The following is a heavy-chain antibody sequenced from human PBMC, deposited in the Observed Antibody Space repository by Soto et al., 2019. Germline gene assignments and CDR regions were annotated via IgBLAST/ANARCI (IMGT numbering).Heavy chain of an antibody. V-gene: IGHV4-34*01. J-gene: IGHJ5*02. Sequence: PSETLSLTCAVYGGSFSGYYWSWIRQPPGKGLEWIGEINHSGSTNYNPSLKSRVTISVDTSKNQFSLKLSSVTAADTAVYYCARTPVFVWFGKKFDPWGQGTLVTVSS. CDR2: INHSGST. D-gene: IGHD3-10*01. CDR3: ARTPVFVWFGKKFDP. CDR1: GGSFSGYY.